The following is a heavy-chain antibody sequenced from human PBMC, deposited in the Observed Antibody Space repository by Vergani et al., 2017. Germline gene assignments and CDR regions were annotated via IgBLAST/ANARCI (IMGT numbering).Heavy chain of an antibody. CDR3: ATTPYYYCSGRLSFDY. CDR2: FDPEDGET. J-gene: IGHJ4*02. V-gene: IGHV1-24*01. CDR1: GYTLTELS. Sequence: QVQLVQSGAEVKKPGASVKVSCKVSGYTLTELSMHRVRQAPGKGLEWMGGFDPEDGETIYAQKFQCRVTMTEDTSTDTAYMELSSLRSEDTAVYYCATTPYYYCSGRLSFDYWGQGTLVTVSS. D-gene: IGHD3-10*01.